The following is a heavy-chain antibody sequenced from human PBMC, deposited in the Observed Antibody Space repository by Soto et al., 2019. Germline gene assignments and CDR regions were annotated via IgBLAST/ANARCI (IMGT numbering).Heavy chain of an antibody. CDR3: ARPATTGTRFGAFDI. Sequence: PGGSLRLSCAASGFTFSDYYMSWIRQAPGKGLEWVSYISRSGNTIYYADSVKGRSTISRDNAKNSLFLQMNSLRAEDTAVYYCARPATTGTRFGAFDIWGQGTLVTLSS. CDR1: GFTFSDYY. CDR2: ISRSGNTI. V-gene: IGHV3-11*01. D-gene: IGHD1-1*01. J-gene: IGHJ3*02.